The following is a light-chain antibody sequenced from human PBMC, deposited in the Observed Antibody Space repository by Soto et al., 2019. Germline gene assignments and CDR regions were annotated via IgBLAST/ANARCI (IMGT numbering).Light chain of an antibody. V-gene: IGKV1-33*01. CDR2: DAS. CDR1: QDISNY. J-gene: IGKJ2*01. Sequence: DIQMTQSPSSLSASVGDRVTITCQASQDISNYLNWYQQKPWKAPKLLIYDASNLETGVPSRFSGSGSGTDFTFTISSLQPEDIATYYCQQYDNPRYTFGQGTKLEIK. CDR3: QQYDNPRYT.